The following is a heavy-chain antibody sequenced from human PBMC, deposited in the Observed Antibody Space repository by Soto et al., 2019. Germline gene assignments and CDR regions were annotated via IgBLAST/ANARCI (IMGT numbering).Heavy chain of an antibody. J-gene: IGHJ4*02. CDR3: ARRITIFGVVIIQGYFDY. CDR1: GGSISSSSYY. Sequence: SETLSLTCTVSGGSISSSSYYWGWIRQPPGKGLEWIGSIYYSGSTYYNPSLKSRVTISVDTSKNQFSLKLSSVTAADTAVYYCARRITIFGVVIIQGYFDYWGQGTLVTVSS. V-gene: IGHV4-39*01. D-gene: IGHD3-3*01. CDR2: IYYSGST.